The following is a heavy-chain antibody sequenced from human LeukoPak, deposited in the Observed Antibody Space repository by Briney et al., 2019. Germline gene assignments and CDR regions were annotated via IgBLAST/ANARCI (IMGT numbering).Heavy chain of an antibody. CDR3: ARDPTRGGSSDY. CDR2: IYHSGST. Sequence: SETLSLTCTVSGYSISSGYYWGWIRQPPGKGLEWIGSIYHSGSTYYNPSLKSRVTISVDTSKHQFSLKLSSVTAADTAVYYCARDPTRGGSSDYWGQGTLVTVSS. D-gene: IGHD2-15*01. V-gene: IGHV4-38-2*02. J-gene: IGHJ4*02. CDR1: GYSISSGYY.